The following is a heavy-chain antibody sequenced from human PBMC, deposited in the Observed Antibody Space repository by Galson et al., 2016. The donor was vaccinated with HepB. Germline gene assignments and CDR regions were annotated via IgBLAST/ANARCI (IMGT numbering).Heavy chain of an antibody. V-gene: IGHV4-39*01. Sequence: SETLSLTCTVSGASIRSYNYYWGWIRQSPGKGLEWIGSIYSTGATYYSSTLKSRVTISLDTSKNQFSLKLTSVTATDTAVYYCARQPNMCSSTCYVDYWGRGTLVTVSS. CDR1: GASIRSYNYY. D-gene: IGHD2-2*01. CDR3: ARQPNMCSSTCYVDY. CDR2: IYSTGAT. J-gene: IGHJ4*02.